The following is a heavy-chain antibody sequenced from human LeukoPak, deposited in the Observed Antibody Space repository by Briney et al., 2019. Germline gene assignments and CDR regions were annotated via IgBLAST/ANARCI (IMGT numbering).Heavy chain of an antibody. CDR1: GGSFSGYS. J-gene: IGHJ4*02. Sequence: SETLSLTCAVYGGSFSGYSWSWIRQPPGKGLEWIGYIYHSGSTYYSPSLKSRVTVSVDRSKNQFSLKLSSVTAADTAVYYCARGGYNPYYFDYWGQGTLVTVSS. V-gene: IGHV4-30-2*01. D-gene: IGHD5-24*01. CDR3: ARGGYNPYYFDY. CDR2: IYHSGST.